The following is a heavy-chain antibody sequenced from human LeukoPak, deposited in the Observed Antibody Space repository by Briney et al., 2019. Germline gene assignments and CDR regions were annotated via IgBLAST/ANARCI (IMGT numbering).Heavy chain of an antibody. CDR2: ISYDGSKK. J-gene: IGHJ4*02. Sequence: GRSLRLSCAASGFTFRNYGMHWVRQAPGKGLEWVAVISYDGSKKYYADSVKGRFTISRHNSENMLYLQMNSVRAEDTAVFYCVEDQRHYYDSSGFLTPDYWGQGTLVTVSS. D-gene: IGHD3-22*01. CDR3: VEDQRHYYDSSGFLTPDY. V-gene: IGHV3-30*18. CDR1: GFTFRNYG.